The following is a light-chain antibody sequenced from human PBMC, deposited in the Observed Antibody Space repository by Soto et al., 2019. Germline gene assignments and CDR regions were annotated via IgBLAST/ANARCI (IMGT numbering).Light chain of an antibody. Sequence: EIVLTQSPGTLSLSPGERATLSCRASQSVSSSYLAWYQQKPGQAPRLLIYGASSRATGIPDRFSGSGSGTDFTLTISRLEPEDFAVHYCQQYGSSTGYTFGQGTKLEI. CDR1: QSVSSSY. CDR2: GAS. V-gene: IGKV3-20*01. CDR3: QQYGSSTGYT. J-gene: IGKJ2*01.